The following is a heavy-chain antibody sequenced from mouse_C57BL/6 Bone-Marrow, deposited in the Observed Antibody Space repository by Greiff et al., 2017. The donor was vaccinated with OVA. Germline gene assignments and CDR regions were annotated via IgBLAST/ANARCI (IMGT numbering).Heavy chain of an antibody. Sequence: VQLQQPGAELVKPGASVKLSCKASGYTFTSYWMQWVKQRPGQGLEWIGEIDPSDSYTNYNQKFKGKATLTVDTSSSTAYMQLSSLTSEDSAVYYCAYYYFDYWGQGTTLTVSS. V-gene: IGHV1-50*01. CDR2: IDPSDSYT. CDR1: GYTFTSYW. J-gene: IGHJ2*01. CDR3: AYYYFDY.